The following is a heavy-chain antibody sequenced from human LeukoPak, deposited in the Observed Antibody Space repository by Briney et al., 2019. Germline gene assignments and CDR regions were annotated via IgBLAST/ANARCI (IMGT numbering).Heavy chain of an antibody. D-gene: IGHD3-22*01. J-gene: IGHJ4*02. Sequence: GGSLSFTCSASGFTSSGSSMNWDRQAPGKGLEWVSLIYSGDGTYYADSVKGRFTISRDNSKNTLYLQMNSLRAEDTAEYYCSRNYYDSSAYYYFDYWGQGTLVTVSS. CDR2: IYSGDGT. CDR1: GFTSSGSS. V-gene: IGHV3-66*01. CDR3: SRNYYDSSAYYYFDY.